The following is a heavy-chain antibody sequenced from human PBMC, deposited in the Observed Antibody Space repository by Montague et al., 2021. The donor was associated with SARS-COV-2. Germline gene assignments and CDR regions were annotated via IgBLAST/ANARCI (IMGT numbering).Heavy chain of an antibody. Sequence: SLRLSCAASGFTVSINYMSWVRQAPGKGLEWVSVIYSGGSTYYADSVKGRFTISRDNSKNTLYLQMNSLRAEDTAVYYCARGYYDSSGYYATVGVHWGQGTLVTVSS. V-gene: IGHV3-66*01. J-gene: IGHJ4*02. CDR3: ARGYYDSSGYYATVGVH. D-gene: IGHD3-22*01. CDR1: GFTVSINY. CDR2: IYSGGST.